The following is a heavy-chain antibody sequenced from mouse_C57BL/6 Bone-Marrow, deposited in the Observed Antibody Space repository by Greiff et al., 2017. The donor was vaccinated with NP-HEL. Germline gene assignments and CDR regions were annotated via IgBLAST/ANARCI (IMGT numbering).Heavy chain of an antibody. D-gene: IGHD1-1*01. CDR3: ARFGIYYGSSYPDY. J-gene: IGHJ2*01. Sequence: QVQLKQPGAELVKPGASVKLSCKASGYTFTSYWMHWVKQRPGRGLEWIGRIDPNSGGTKYNEKFKSKATLTVDKPSSTAYMQLSSLTSEDSAVYYCARFGIYYGSSYPDYWGQGTTLTVSS. V-gene: IGHV1-72*01. CDR1: GYTFTSYW. CDR2: IDPNSGGT.